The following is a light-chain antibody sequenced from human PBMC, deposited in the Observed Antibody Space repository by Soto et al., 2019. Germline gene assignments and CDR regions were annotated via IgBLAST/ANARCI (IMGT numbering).Light chain of an antibody. CDR1: QSVSTN. V-gene: IGKV3-15*01. CDR3: QQYYHWRT. Sequence: EIVMTQSPATLSVSPGERAALSCRASQSVSTNLAWYQQKPGQAPSLLMYDVSTRASAAPARFSGSGSGSEFTLTISSLQSEDFAIYFCQQYYHWRTFGQGTKVDIK. CDR2: DVS. J-gene: IGKJ1*01.